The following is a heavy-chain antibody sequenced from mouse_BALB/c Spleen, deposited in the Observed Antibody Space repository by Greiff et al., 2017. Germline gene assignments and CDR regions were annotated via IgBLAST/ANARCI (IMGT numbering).Heavy chain of an antibody. V-gene: IGHV5-6-5*01. CDR2: ISSGGST. CDR1: GFTFSSYA. CDR3: ARSSFTGPFAY. Sequence: EVKLVESGGGLVKPGGSLKLSCAASGFTFSSYAMSWVRQTPEKRLEWVASISSGGSTYYPDSVKGRFTISRDNPKNTLFLQMTSLRSEDTAMYYCARSSFTGPFAYWGQGTLVTVSA. D-gene: IGHD4-1*01. J-gene: IGHJ3*01.